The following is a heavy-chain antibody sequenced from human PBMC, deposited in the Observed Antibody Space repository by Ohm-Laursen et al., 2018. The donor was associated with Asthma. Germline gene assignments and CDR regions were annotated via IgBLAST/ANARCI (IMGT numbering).Heavy chain of an antibody. CDR3: AKDSSEVVAADEY. V-gene: IGHV3-7*03. J-gene: IGHJ4*02. D-gene: IGHD2-15*01. Sequence: SLRLSCAASGFTFSTYWMTWVRQAPGKGLEWVASIKEDGSEKQYVDSAKGRFTISRDSAKNSLYLQMNSLRAEDTAVYYCAKDSSEVVAADEYWGQGTLVTVSS. CDR1: GFTFSTYW. CDR2: IKEDGSEK.